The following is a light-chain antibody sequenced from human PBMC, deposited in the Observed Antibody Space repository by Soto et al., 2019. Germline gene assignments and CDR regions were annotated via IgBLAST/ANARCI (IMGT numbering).Light chain of an antibody. CDR1: QSISNS. CDR3: RQYIDYPVT. Sequence: DIQMTQSPSTLSASVGDRVTITCRASQSISNSLAWYQQKPGKAPKLLVYKASSLETGVPSRFSGSGSGAEFTLTISSLQPDDFATYYCRQYIDYPVTFGGGTKVEMK. J-gene: IGKJ4*01. V-gene: IGKV1-5*03. CDR2: KAS.